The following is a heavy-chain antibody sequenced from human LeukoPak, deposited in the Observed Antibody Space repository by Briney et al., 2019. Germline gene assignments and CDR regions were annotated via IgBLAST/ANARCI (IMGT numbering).Heavy chain of an antibody. J-gene: IGHJ5*02. CDR2: IIPILGIA. CDR1: GGTFSSYA. CDR3: AYGGYSSSWYWFDP. D-gene: IGHD6-13*01. V-gene: IGHV1-69*04. Sequence: ASVKVSCKASGGTFSSYAISWVRQAPGQGLEWMGRIIPILGIANYAQKFQGRVTITADKSTSPAYMELSSLRSEDTAVYHCAYGGYSSSWYWFDPWGQGTLVTVSS.